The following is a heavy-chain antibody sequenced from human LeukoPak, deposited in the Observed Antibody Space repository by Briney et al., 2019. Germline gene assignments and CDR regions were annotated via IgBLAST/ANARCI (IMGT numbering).Heavy chain of an antibody. CDR2: INPNSGGT. CDR3: ASTYNWSYALDY. V-gene: IGHV1-2*02. Sequence: VASVKVSCKASGYTFTGYYMHLVRQAPGQGLEWMGWINPNSGGTNYAQKFQGRVTMTRDTSISTAYMELSRLRSDDTAVYYCASTYNWSYALDYWGQGTLVTVSS. CDR1: GYTFTGYY. J-gene: IGHJ4*02. D-gene: IGHD1-7*01.